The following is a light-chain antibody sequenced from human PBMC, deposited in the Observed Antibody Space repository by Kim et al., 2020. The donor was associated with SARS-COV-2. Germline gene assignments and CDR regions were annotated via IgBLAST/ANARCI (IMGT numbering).Light chain of an antibody. CDR1: QNIGTY. J-gene: IGKJ5*01. V-gene: IGKV1-39*01. CDR3: QQSYIIPIT. CDR2: SAS. Sequence: DIQMTQSPSSLPASAGDRITPTCRASQNIGTYLNWYQQRPGEAPKLLIYSASTLRSGVPSRFSGSGSGTDFTLTINSLQPEDFASYFCQQSYIIPITFGPGTRLEIK.